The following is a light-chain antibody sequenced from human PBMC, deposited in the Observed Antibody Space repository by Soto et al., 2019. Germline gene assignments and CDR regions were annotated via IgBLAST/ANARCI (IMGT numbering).Light chain of an antibody. CDR1: SANIGNYY. CDR3: GTWESSLSAMV. J-gene: IGLJ2*01. Sequence: QSVLTQPPSVSGSPGQKVTISCPGSSANIGNYYLSWYQQPPGTAPKLLIHDNNNLPPSRPYRFSGSKPGTSATLVITGLQTGDEADYYCGTWESSLSAMVFGGGTKLTVL. V-gene: IGLV1-51*01. CDR2: DNN.